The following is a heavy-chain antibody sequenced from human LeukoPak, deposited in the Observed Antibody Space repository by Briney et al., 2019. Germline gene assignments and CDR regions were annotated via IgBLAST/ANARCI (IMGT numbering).Heavy chain of an antibody. Sequence: SVKVSCKASGGTFSSYAINWVRQAPGQGLGWMGGIIPIFGTANYAQKFQGRVTITADESTSTAYMELSSLRSEDTAVYYCASLGGPYYFDYWGQGTLVTVSS. D-gene: IGHD3-10*01. CDR2: IIPIFGTA. CDR1: GGTFSSYA. V-gene: IGHV1-69*01. CDR3: ASLGGPYYFDY. J-gene: IGHJ4*02.